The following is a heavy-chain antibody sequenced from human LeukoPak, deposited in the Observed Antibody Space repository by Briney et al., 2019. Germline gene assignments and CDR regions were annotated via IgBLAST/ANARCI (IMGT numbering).Heavy chain of an antibody. CDR1: GFTFSGYP. Sequence: GGSLRLSCAASGFTFSGYPIHWVRQAPGKGLEWVAVISYDGSNKYYADSVKGRFTISRDNSKNTLYLQMNSLRAEDTAVYYCAREAGRYWGQGTLVTVSS. CDR2: ISYDGSNK. CDR3: AREAGRY. V-gene: IGHV3-30-3*01. J-gene: IGHJ4*02.